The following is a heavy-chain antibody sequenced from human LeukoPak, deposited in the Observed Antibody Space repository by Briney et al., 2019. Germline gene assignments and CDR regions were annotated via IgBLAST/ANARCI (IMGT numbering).Heavy chain of an antibody. D-gene: IGHD2-21*01. CDR2: IGSDSRDK. CDR3: SKQKTAYEI. CDR1: GFNFINYG. J-gene: IGHJ3*02. V-gene: IGHV3-30*02. Sequence: QPGGSLRLSCAASGFNFINYGMNWIRQTPGKGLEWVSFIGSDSRDKYYADSVKGRFAVSRDNSKNKLFLEMNRLTVQDTALFFFSKQKTAYEIWGQGTMVSVSS.